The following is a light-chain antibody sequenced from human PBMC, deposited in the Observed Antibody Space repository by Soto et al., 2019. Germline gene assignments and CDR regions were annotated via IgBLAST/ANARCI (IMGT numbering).Light chain of an antibody. CDR1: QTISSNY. J-gene: IGKJ5*01. CDR2: GAS. CDR3: QQYTSSLIT. Sequence: EIAVTQSPGTLSLSTGERATLSCRASQTISSNYLAWYQQKPGQAPRLLIYGASGRATGIPDRFSGSGSGTDFTLTISRLEPEDFAVYYCQQYTSSLITFGQGTRLGIK. V-gene: IGKV3-20*01.